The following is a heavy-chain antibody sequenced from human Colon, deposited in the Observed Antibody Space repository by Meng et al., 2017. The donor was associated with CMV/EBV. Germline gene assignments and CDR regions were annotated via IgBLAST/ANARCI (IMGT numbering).Heavy chain of an antibody. CDR3: ADPPSGY. V-gene: IGHV4-4*02. Sequence: LSLTCSGFGGPITSSHNWWNWVGQPPGKGLEWIGEVHHSGTTNYNPSLESRVTISVDKTKNQFSLKLTSVTAADTAVYYCADPPSGYWGQGTLVTVSS. CDR2: VHHSGTT. CDR1: GGPITSSHNW. J-gene: IGHJ4*02.